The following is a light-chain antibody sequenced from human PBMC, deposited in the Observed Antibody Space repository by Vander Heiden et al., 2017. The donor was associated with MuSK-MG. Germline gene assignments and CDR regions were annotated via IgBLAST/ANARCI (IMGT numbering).Light chain of an antibody. CDR2: GAS. CDR1: QSVSSSY. Sequence: VLTQSPGTLSLSPGERATLSCRASQSVSSSYLAWYQQKPGQAPRLLIYGASSRATGIPDRFSGSGSGTDFTLTISRLEPEDFAVYYCQQYGSSPPITFGQGTRLEIK. J-gene: IGKJ5*01. V-gene: IGKV3-20*01. CDR3: QQYGSSPPIT.